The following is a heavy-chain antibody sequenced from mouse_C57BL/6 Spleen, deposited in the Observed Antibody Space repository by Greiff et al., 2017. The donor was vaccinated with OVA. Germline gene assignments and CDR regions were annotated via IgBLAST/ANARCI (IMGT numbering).Heavy chain of an antibody. D-gene: IGHD2-3*01. CDR2: IYPGNSVT. CDR3: TRPLYSPYYFDY. CDR1: GYTFTSYW. Sequence: EVQLQQSGTVLARPGASVKMSCKTSGYTFTSYWMHWVKPRPGQGLEWLGAIYPGNSVTSYTQKFKGKAKLTAVTSARTAYMELSSLTNEDSAVDYCTRPLYSPYYFDYWGQGTTLTVSS. V-gene: IGHV1-5*01. J-gene: IGHJ2*01.